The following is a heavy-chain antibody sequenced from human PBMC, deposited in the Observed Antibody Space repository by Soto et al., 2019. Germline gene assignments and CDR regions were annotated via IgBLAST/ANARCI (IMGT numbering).Heavy chain of an antibody. D-gene: IGHD2-8*01. CDR3: AKDGDGDYYYGMHX. Sequence: GGSLRLSFAASGFTLSSYAMSWVRQAPGKGLEWVSAISGSGGSTYYADSVKVRFTISRDNSKNTLYLQMNSLRAEDTAVYYCAKDGDGDYYYGMHXWGQATTVTVS. J-gene: IGHJ6*02. CDR1: GFTLSSYA. V-gene: IGHV3-23*01. CDR2: ISGSGGST.